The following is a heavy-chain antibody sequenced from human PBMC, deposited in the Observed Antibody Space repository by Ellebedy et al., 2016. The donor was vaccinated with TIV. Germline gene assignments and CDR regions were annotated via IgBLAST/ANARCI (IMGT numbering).Heavy chain of an antibody. CDR2: IRTDEKTM. Sequence: PGGSLRLSCSASGFSFSIYTMNWVRQAPGKGLEWISNIRTDEKTMHYADSVKGRFTVSRDDARNTLYLQMNSLRAEDTAVYYCAKGLLEWSYGMDVWGQGTTVTVSS. J-gene: IGHJ6*02. V-gene: IGHV3-48*01. CDR3: AKGLLEWSYGMDV. D-gene: IGHD3-3*01. CDR1: GFSFSIYT.